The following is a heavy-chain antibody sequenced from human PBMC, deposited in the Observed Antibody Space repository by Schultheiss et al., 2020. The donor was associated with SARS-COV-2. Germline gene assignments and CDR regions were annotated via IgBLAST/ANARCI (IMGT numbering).Heavy chain of an antibody. CDR2: IYHSGST. D-gene: IGHD3-3*01. CDR3: ARHIRITIFGVTYYYGMDV. Sequence: SETLSLTCAVSGGSISSSNWWSWVRQPPGKGLEWIGEIYHSGSTNYNPSLKSRVTISVDKSKNQFSLKLSSVTAADTAVYYCARHIRITIFGVTYYYGMDVWGQGTTVTVSS. CDR1: GGSISSSNW. J-gene: IGHJ6*02. V-gene: IGHV4-4*02.